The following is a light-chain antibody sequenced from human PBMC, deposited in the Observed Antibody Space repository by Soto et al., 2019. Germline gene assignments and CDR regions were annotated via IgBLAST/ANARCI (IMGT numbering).Light chain of an antibody. Sequence: EIVMTQSPATLSVSPGERATLSCRASQSVSSNLAWYQQRPGQAPRLLIYVASTRATGIPARFSGSGSGTEFTLPISSLQSEDVSVYYCQQYNNWPQPFGQGTKVEIK. J-gene: IGKJ1*01. CDR1: QSVSSN. CDR2: VAS. CDR3: QQYNNWPQP. V-gene: IGKV3-15*01.